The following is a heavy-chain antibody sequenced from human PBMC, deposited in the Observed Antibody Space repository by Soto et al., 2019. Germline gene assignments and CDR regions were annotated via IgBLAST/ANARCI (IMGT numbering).Heavy chain of an antibody. J-gene: IGHJ6*03. CDR2: ITGSTGTT. V-gene: IGHV3-23*01. D-gene: IGHD2-2*01. Sequence: EVQILESGGGSVQPGGSLRLSCAASGFTFSNFAMSWVRHAPGKGLEWVSEITGSTGTTCYADSVRGRFIISRDNSKNTLHLQMNSLRAEDTAVYYCAKDTSSSPYYMDVWGKGTTVTVSS. CDR1: GFTFSNFA. CDR3: AKDTSSSPYYMDV.